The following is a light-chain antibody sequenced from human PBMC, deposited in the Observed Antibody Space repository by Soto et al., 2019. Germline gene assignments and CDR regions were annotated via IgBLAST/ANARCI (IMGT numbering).Light chain of an antibody. Sequence: QSALTQPASVSGSPGQSITISCTGTSSDVGGYNYVSWYQQHPGKAPKLMIYEVSNRPSGVSNRFSGSKSANTASLTISGLQAEDEADYYCNSYTSSSTRVFGTGTKVTVL. CDR3: NSYTSSSTRV. V-gene: IGLV2-14*01. CDR1: SSDVGGYNY. J-gene: IGLJ1*01. CDR2: EVS.